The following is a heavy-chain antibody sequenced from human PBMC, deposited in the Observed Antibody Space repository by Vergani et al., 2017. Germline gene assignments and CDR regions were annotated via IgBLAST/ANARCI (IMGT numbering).Heavy chain of an antibody. CDR2: ISSSGSTI. V-gene: IGHV3-48*03. CDR1: GFTFSSYE. J-gene: IGHJ6*03. CDR3: AVHQLRYFENYYYMDV. Sequence: EVQLVESGGGLVQPGGSLRLSCAASGFTFSSYEMNWVRQAPGKGLEWVSYISSSGSTIYYADSVKGRFTISRDNAKNSLYLQMNSLRAEDTAVYYCAVHQLRYFENYYYMDVWGKGTTVTVSS. D-gene: IGHD3-9*01.